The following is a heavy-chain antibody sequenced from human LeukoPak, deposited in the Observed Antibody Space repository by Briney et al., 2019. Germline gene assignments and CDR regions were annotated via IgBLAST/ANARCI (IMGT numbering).Heavy chain of an antibody. CDR3: AKTVYDTSGYRDRATLDY. Sequence: GRSLRLSCAASGFTFSSYAMHWVRQAPGKGLEWVTFIRFDGSNKYYTDSVKGRFTISRGNSKNTLYLQMNSLRTEDTAVYYCAKTVYDTSGYRDRATLDYWGQGTLVTVSS. J-gene: IGHJ4*02. D-gene: IGHD3-22*01. CDR1: GFTFSSYA. CDR2: IRFDGSNK. V-gene: IGHV3-30*02.